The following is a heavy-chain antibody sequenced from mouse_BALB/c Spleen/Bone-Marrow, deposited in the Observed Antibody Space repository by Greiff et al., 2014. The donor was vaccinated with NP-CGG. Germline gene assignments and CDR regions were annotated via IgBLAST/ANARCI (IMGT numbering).Heavy chain of an antibody. CDR1: GYTFSSYW. CDR3: ARMGISWFAY. CDR2: ILPGSGST. V-gene: IGHV1-9*01. J-gene: IGHJ3*01. Sequence: VQLKESGAELMKPGASVKISCKASGYTFSSYWIEWVKQRPGHGLEWIGEILPGSGSTNYNEKXKGKATLTADTXSNTAYMQXXXXTSXDSAVYYGARMGISWFAYWGQGTLVTVSA.